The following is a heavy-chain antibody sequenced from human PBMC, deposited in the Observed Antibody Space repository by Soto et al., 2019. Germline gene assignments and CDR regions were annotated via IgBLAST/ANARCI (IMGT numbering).Heavy chain of an antibody. J-gene: IGHJ4*02. V-gene: IGHV3-30*03. CDR1: GFPFTSYA. Sequence: QVQLVESGGGVVQPGRSLRLSCEGSGFPFTSYAMHWVRQAPGKGLEWLALISHDGRDKYYADSVKGRFTISRDNSKNTLYLQVDGLRAEDTAVYYCATVGGLPRLLDYWGQGTLVTVSS. D-gene: IGHD3-3*01. CDR2: ISHDGRDK. CDR3: ATVGGLPRLLDY.